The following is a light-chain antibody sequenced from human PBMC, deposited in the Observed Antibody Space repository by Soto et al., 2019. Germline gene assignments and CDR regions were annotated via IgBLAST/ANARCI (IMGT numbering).Light chain of an antibody. CDR2: DVS. CDR3: CSYTSSSTPLV. CDR1: RSDVGGYNY. Sequence: QSALTQPASVSGSPGQSITISCTGIRSDVGGYNYVSWYQQHPGKAPKLMIYDVSDRPSGISNRFSASKSGNTSSLTISGLQDEDEADYYCCSYTSSSTPLVFGTGTKLTVL. J-gene: IGLJ1*01. V-gene: IGLV2-14*03.